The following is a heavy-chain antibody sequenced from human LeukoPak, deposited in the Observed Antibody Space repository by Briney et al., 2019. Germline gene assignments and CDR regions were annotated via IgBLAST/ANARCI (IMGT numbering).Heavy chain of an antibody. CDR1: GFTFSDYY. Sequence: PGGSLRLSCAASGFTFSDYYMSLIRQAPGKGLEWVSYISSSGSTIYYADSVKGRFTISRDNAKNSLYLQMNSLRAEDTAVYYCARGEIGYCSGGSCYPYYYYGMDVWGQGTTVTVSS. CDR3: ARGEIGYCSGGSCYPYYYYGMDV. V-gene: IGHV3-11*01. J-gene: IGHJ6*02. D-gene: IGHD2-15*01. CDR2: ISSSGSTI.